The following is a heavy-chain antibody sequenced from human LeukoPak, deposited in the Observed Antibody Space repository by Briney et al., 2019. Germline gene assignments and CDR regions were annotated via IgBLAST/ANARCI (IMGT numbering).Heavy chain of an antibody. CDR1: GGSFSGYY. CDR2: INHSGST. CDR3: ARHGPQYYYDSSGYTDAFDI. D-gene: IGHD3-22*01. J-gene: IGHJ3*02. Sequence: PSETLSLTCAVYGGSFSGYYWSWIRQPPGKGLEWIGEINHSGSTNYNPSLKSRVTISVDTSKNQFSLKLSSVTAADTAVYYCARHGPQYYYDSSGYTDAFDIWGQGTMVTVSS. V-gene: IGHV4-34*01.